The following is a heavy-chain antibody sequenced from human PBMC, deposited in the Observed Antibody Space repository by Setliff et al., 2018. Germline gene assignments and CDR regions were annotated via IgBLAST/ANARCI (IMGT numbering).Heavy chain of an antibody. CDR3: AREEVGRYSSGWYISSDNWFDP. CDR2: INPNSGGT. Sequence: ASVKVSCKASGYTFTGYYMHWVRQAPGQGLEWMGRINPNSGGTNYAQKFQGRVTMTRDTSISTAYMELSRLRSDDTAVYYCAREEVGRYSSGWYISSDNWFDPWGQGTLVTVSS. CDR1: GYTFTGYY. D-gene: IGHD6-19*01. J-gene: IGHJ5*02. V-gene: IGHV1-2*06.